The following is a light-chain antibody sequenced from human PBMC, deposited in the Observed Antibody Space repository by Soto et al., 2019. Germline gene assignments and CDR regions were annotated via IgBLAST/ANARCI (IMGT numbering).Light chain of an antibody. J-gene: IGKJ5*01. Sequence: EIVFTQSPATLSFSPVERATLSCRASQSVSSYLSWYQQKPGQAPRLLIYDASNRATGIPARFSGSGSGTDFTLTISSLEPEDFAVYYCQQYRSSPITFGQGTRLE. CDR2: DAS. CDR3: QQYRSSPIT. V-gene: IGKV3-11*01. CDR1: QSVSSY.